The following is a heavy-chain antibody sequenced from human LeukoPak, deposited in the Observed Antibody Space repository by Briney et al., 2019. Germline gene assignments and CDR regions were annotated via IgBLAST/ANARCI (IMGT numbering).Heavy chain of an antibody. CDR3: ARVGYSSEADY. J-gene: IGHJ4*02. CDR2: IYYSGT. Sequence: PSETLSLTCTVSGGSLSSHYWSWIRQPPGKGLEWIGYIYYSGTNYNPSLKSRVTISLDMSKNQFSLKLSSVTAADTAVYYCARVGYSSEADYWGQGTLLSLYS. V-gene: IGHV4-59*11. CDR1: GGSLSSHY. D-gene: IGHD6-19*01.